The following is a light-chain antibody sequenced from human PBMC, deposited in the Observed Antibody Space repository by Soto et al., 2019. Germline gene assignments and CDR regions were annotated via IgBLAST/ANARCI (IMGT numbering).Light chain of an antibody. CDR1: QNIGDY. Sequence: DLQMTQPPSSLSASVGDRVTITCRASQNIGDYINWYQKTPGKAPKLLIHAASSLHSGVPSTFSGSGSGTDFALTISSLQPEDFATYYCHQTAANPWTFAQGTKVDI. J-gene: IGKJ1*01. V-gene: IGKV1-39*01. CDR3: HQTAANPWT. CDR2: AAS.